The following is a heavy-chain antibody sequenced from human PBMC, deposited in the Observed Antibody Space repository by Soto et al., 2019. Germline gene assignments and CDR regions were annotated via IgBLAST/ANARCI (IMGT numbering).Heavy chain of an antibody. CDR1: GYNFAGYW. CDR3: ARGGVSTRTFDY. V-gene: IGHV5-51*01. Sequence: PVDSLKISCNGSGYNFAGYWIAWVRQMPGKGLELMGIIYPSDSDTRYRPSFQGQVTISADKSISSAYLQWSSLRASDTAMYYCARGGVSTRTFDYWGQGTPVTVS. J-gene: IGHJ4*02. CDR2: IYPSDSDT. D-gene: IGHD3-3*01.